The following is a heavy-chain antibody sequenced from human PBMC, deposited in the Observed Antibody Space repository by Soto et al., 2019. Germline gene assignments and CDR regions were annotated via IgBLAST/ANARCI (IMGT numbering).Heavy chain of an antibody. D-gene: IGHD6-19*01. V-gene: IGHV1-69*02. CDR2: IIPIIGIA. Sequence: ASVKVSCKASGGTFSSYTISWVRQAPGQGLEWMGRIIPIIGIANYAQKFQGRVTITADKSTSTAYMELSSLRSEDTDVYYCASQRGIAVVGTDYFDYWGQGTLVTVSS. CDR1: GGTFSSYT. J-gene: IGHJ4*02. CDR3: ASQRGIAVVGTDYFDY.